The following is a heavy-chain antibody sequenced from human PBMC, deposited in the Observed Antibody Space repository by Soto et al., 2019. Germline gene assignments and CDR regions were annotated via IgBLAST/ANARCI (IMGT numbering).Heavy chain of an antibody. J-gene: IGHJ6*02. D-gene: IGHD6-6*01. CDR1: GYSFTIYW. CDR2: IDPSDSYT. CDR3: ARSSSGFYYYYGMDV. V-gene: IGHV5-10-1*01. Sequence: SGESLKISCKGSGYSFTIYWISWVRQMPGKGLEWMGRIDPSDSYTNYSPSFQGHVTISADKSISTAYLQWSSLKASDTAMYYCARSSSGFYYYYGMDVWGQGTTVTVSS.